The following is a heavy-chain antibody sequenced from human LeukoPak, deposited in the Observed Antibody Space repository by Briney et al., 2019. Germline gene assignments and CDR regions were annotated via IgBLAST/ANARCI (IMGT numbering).Heavy chain of an antibody. Sequence: GGSLRLSCAASGFSFHKYGMHWVRQAPGKGLEWVAFIRYDGRNKYYADSVKGRFTISRDNSKNTLYLQMNGLRAEDSAVYFCAKADRRWATYYYDTSGYYYDYWGQGTLVTVSS. V-gene: IGHV3-30*02. CDR2: IRYDGRNK. CDR3: AKADRRWATYYYDTSGYYYDY. CDR1: GFSFHKYG. J-gene: IGHJ4*02. D-gene: IGHD3-22*01.